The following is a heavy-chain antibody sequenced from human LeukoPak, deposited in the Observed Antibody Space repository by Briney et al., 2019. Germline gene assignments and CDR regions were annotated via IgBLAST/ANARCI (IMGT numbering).Heavy chain of an antibody. CDR3: AKRYGGNSAYYFDY. Sequence: GGSLRLSCAAFGFTLSIYAISWTPQAPGKGQVRVSAISGSGGSTYHADSVKGRFTISRDNSKNTLYLQMNSLRAEDTAVYYCAKRYGGNSAYYFDYWGQGTLVTVSS. J-gene: IGHJ4*02. CDR2: ISGSGGST. CDR1: GFTLSIYA. D-gene: IGHD4-23*01. V-gene: IGHV3-23*01.